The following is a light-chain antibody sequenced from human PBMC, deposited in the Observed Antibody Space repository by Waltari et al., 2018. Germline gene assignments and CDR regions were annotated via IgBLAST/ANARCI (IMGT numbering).Light chain of an antibody. J-gene: IGKJ2*01. CDR1: QSVLYSSNNKNY. CDR3: QQYYTSPPYT. CDR2: WAS. V-gene: IGKV4-1*01. Sequence: DIVMTQSPDSLAVSLGERATINCKSSQSVLYSSNNKNYLAWYQQKPGQPPKLLFYWASTRGSGVPDRFSGSGSGTDFTLTISSLQAEDVAVYYCQQYYTSPPYTFGQGTKQEIK.